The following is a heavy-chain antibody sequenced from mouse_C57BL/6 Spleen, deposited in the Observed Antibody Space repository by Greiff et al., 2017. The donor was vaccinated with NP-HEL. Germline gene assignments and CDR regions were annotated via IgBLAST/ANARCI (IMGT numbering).Heavy chain of an antibody. D-gene: IGHD1-1*01. CDR2: IDPETGGT. V-gene: IGHV1-15*01. CDR1: GYTFTDYE. J-gene: IGHJ2*01. CDR3: TSLTTGLDY. Sequence: QVQLKESGAELVRPGASVTLSCKASGYTFTDYEMHWVKQTPVHGLEWIGAIDPETGGTAYNQKFKGKAILTADKSSSTAYMELRSLTSEDSAVYYCTSLTTGLDYWGQGTTLTVSS.